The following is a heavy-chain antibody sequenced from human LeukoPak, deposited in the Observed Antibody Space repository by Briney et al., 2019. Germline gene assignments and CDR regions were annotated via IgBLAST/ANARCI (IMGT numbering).Heavy chain of an antibody. Sequence: GGSLRLSCAASGFTFDDYGMSWVRQAPGKGLERVSGINWNGGSTGYADSVKGRFTISRDNAKNSLYLQMNSLRAEDTAVYYCARDQYDFWSGSHGYYFDYWGQGTLVTVSS. CDR1: GFTFDDYG. D-gene: IGHD3-3*01. CDR3: ARDQYDFWSGSHGYYFDY. J-gene: IGHJ4*02. CDR2: INWNGGST. V-gene: IGHV3-20*04.